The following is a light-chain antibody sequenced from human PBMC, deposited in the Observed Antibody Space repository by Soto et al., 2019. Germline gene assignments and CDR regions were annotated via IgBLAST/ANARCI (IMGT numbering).Light chain of an antibody. CDR3: SAYTNLGTLV. CDR1: RDDVGGYNY. J-gene: IGLJ3*02. V-gene: IGLV2-14*01. CDR2: EVS. Sequence: QSALTQPASVSGSPGQSITISCTGTRDDVGGYNYVSWYQQYPGKAPKLMIYEVSYRPSGVSNRFSGSRSGHTASLSISGLHAEDVADYYCSAYTNLGTLVFGGGTKLTVL.